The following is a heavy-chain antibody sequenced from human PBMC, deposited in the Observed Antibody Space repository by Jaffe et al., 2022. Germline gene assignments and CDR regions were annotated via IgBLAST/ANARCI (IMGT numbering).Heavy chain of an antibody. CDR1: GFTFDDYG. Sequence: EVQLVESGGGVVRPGGSLRLSCAASGFTFDDYGMSWVRQAPGKGLEWVSGINWNGGSTGYADSVKGRFTISRDNAKNSLYLQMNSLRAEDTALYHCARVECSGGSCYSGVGAFDIWGQGTMVTVSS. CDR2: INWNGGST. J-gene: IGHJ3*02. V-gene: IGHV3-20*01. CDR3: ARVECSGGSCYSGVGAFDI. D-gene: IGHD2-15*01.